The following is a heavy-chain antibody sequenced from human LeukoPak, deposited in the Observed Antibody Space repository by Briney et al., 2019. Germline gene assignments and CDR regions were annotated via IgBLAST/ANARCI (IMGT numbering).Heavy chain of an antibody. Sequence: PGGSLRLSCSASGFTFSSYSMHWVRQAPGERLEWVAAISYDGSNKYYADSVKGRFTISRDNSKNTLYLQMNSLRAEDTAVYYCAKDRFPHSSGRGLDYWGQGTLVTVSS. V-gene: IGHV3-30*18. CDR2: ISYDGSNK. D-gene: IGHD6-19*01. CDR1: GFTFSSYS. J-gene: IGHJ4*02. CDR3: AKDRFPHSSGRGLDY.